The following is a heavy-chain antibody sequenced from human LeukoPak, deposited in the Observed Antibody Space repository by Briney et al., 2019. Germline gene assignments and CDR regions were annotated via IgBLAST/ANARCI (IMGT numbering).Heavy chain of an antibody. D-gene: IGHD6-19*01. CDR1: GFTFRSYA. CDR2: ISGSGGST. CDR3: AKYSSGWYEGNCFDP. V-gene: IGHV3-23*01. Sequence: GGSLRLSCAASGFTFRSYAMSWVRQGPGKGLEWVSAISGSGGSTHYADSVKGRFTISRDNSKNTLYLQMNSLRAEDTAVYYCAKYSSGWYEGNCFDPWGQGTLVTVSS. J-gene: IGHJ5*02.